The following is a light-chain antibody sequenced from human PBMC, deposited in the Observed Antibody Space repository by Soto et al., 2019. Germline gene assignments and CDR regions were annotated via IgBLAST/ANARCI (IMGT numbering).Light chain of an antibody. CDR1: QSFSSTY. Sequence: EIELTQSPCTLSLSPGERATISCRASQSFSSTYLAWYQQKPGQAPRLLVYGASSRATGIPDRFSGFGSGTDFTLTISRLEPEDFAMYFCQQYNSSPITFGQGTRLETK. CDR3: QQYNSSPIT. V-gene: IGKV3-20*01. CDR2: GAS. J-gene: IGKJ5*01.